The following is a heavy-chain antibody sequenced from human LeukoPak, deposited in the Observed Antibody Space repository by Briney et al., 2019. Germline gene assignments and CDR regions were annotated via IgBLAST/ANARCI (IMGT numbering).Heavy chain of an antibody. V-gene: IGHV4-34*01. CDR3: ARREGYPYYFDY. CDR1: GGSFSGYY. J-gene: IGHJ4*02. Sequence: PSETLSLTCAVYGGSFSGYYWSWIRQPPRKGLEWIGEINHSGSTNYNPSLKSRVTISVDTSKNQFSLKLSSVTAADTAVYYCARREGYPYYFDYWGQGTLVTVSS. CDR2: INHSGST. D-gene: IGHD3-16*02.